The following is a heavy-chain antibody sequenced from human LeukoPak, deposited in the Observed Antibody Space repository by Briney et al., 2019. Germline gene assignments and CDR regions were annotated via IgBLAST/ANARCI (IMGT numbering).Heavy chain of an antibody. J-gene: IGHJ4*02. CDR1: GYTFTSYG. V-gene: IGHV1-18*01. D-gene: IGHD3-10*02. CDR3: ARDYFSDYVFDF. CDR2: TSADNGHT. Sequence: ASVKVSCKASGYTFTSYGISWVRQAPGQGIEWMGFTSADNGHTNYVQKFQGRVTMTTDTSTNTAYMELRSLRFDDTAMYYCARDYFSDYVFDFWGQGTLITVSS.